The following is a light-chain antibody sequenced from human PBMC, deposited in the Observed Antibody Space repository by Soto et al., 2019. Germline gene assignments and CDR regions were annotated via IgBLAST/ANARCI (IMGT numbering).Light chain of an antibody. CDR2: EVS. Sequence: QSVLTQPASVSGSPGQSITISCTVTSSDVGVYDYVSWYQLHPGKAPKLMVFEVSNRPSGVSYRFSGSKSGNTASLTISGLQAEDEADYFCSSYSISTAYLFGTGTKVTVL. V-gene: IGLV2-14*01. CDR1: SSDVGVYDY. CDR3: SSYSISTAYL. J-gene: IGLJ1*01.